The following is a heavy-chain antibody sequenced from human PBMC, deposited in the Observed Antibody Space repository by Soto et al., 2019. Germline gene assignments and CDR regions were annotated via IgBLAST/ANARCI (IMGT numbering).Heavy chain of an antibody. CDR3: ARSAPDIVATITLEWFAP. CDR1: GGSFSGYY. Sequence: PSETLSLTCAVYGGSFSGYYWSWIRQPPGKGLEWIGEINHSGSTNYNPSLKSRVTISVDTSKNQFSLKLSSVTAADTAVYYCARSAPDIVATITLEWFAPWGQGTLATVSS. J-gene: IGHJ5*02. CDR2: INHSGST. D-gene: IGHD5-12*01. V-gene: IGHV4-34*01.